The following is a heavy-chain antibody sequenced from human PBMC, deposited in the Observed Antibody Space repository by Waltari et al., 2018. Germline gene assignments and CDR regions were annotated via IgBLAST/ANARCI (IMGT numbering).Heavy chain of an antibody. V-gene: IGHV4-59*01. D-gene: IGHD6-6*01. CDR3: ARGGASSKYFDY. Sequence: QVRLQESGPGLVKPSETLSLSCTVSGGSIGNDYLSWIRQPPGKGLEWIGFVYHDGSTNYNPSLKSRVTISVDTSKNQFSLKLKSVTAADTAVYYCARGGASSKYFDYWGQGTLVTVSS. CDR2: VYHDGST. CDR1: GGSIGNDY. J-gene: IGHJ4*02.